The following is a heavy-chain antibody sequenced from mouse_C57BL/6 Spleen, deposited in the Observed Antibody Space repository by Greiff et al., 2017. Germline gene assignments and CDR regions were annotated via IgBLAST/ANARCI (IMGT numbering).Heavy chain of an antibody. CDR1: GYTFTDYY. D-gene: IGHD2-2*01. J-gene: IGHJ2*01. V-gene: IGHV1-26*01. Sequence: EVQLQQSGPELVKPGASVKISCKASGYTFTDYYMNWVKQSHGKSLEWIGDINPNNGGTSYNQKFKGKATLTVDKSSSTAYMELRSLTSEDSAVYYCARHWLDYWGQGTTLTVSS. CDR2: INPNNGGT. CDR3: ARHWLDY.